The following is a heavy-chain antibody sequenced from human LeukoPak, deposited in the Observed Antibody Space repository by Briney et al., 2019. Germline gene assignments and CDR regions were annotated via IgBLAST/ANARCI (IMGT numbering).Heavy chain of an antibody. J-gene: IGHJ6*03. CDR3: EKVMEGYMDV. D-gene: IGHD3-10*01. CDR1: GFTFSSYS. V-gene: IGHV3-23*01. CDR2: ISGSGGST. Sequence: GGSLRLSCAASGFTFSSYSMSWVRQAPGNGLEWVSAISGSGGSTYYADSVKGRFTISRDTYKNPLYLQMNSLRAEDMAVYYWEKVMEGYMDVWGKGTTVTVSS.